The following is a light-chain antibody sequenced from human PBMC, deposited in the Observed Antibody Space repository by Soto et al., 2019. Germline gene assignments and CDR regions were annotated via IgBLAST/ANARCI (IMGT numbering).Light chain of an antibody. CDR3: QQRDSWPPFT. Sequence: EIVLTQSPATLSLSPGERATLSCRASQSIRNHLAWYQQKPGQAPRLLIYDASNRATNIQARFSGSGSGTDFTQTISSQWPEDFAVYYYQQRDSWPPFTFGPGTKVDI. CDR2: DAS. J-gene: IGKJ3*01. V-gene: IGKV3-11*01. CDR1: QSIRNH.